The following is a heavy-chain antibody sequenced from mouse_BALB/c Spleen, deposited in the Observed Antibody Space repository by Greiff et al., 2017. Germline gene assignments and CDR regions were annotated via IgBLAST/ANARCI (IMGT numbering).Heavy chain of an antibody. CDR1: GYSITSDYA. CDR2: ISYSGST. V-gene: IGHV3-2*02. Sequence: EVQGVESGPGLVKPSQSLSLTCTVTGYSITSDYAWNWIRQFPGNKLEWMGYISYSGSTSYNPSLKSRISITRDTSKNQFFLQLNSVTTEDTATYYCARFGGYPLDYWGQGTTLTVSS. CDR3: ARFGGYPLDY. D-gene: IGHD1-1*02. J-gene: IGHJ2*01.